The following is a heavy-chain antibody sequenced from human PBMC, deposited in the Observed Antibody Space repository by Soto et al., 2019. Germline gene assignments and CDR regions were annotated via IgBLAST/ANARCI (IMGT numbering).Heavy chain of an antibody. CDR3: ARNSIAARPTLLAPPSA. CDR1: GYSFTSYW. J-gene: IGHJ3*01. V-gene: IGHV5-51*01. CDR2: IYPGDSDT. D-gene: IGHD6-6*01. Sequence: GESLKISCKGSGYSFTSYWIGWVRQMPGKGLEWMGIIYPGDSDTRYSPSFQGQVTISADKSISTAYLQWSSLKASDTAMYYCARNSIAARPTLLAPPSAWGQGTMVTVSS.